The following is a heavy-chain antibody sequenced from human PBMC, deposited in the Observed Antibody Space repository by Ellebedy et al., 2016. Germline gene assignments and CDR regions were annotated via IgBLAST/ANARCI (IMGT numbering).Heavy chain of an antibody. D-gene: IGHD3-16*01. J-gene: IGHJ6*03. V-gene: IGHV3-30-3*01. CDR1: GFTFSSYA. CDR3: ARDLYYYVAVYYYYYMDV. Sequence: GESLKISXAASGFTFSSYAMHWVRQAPGKGLEWVAVISYDGSNKYYADSVKGRFTISRDNSKNTLYLQMNSLRAEDTAVYYCARDLYYYVAVYYYYYMDVWGKGTTVTVSS. CDR2: ISYDGSNK.